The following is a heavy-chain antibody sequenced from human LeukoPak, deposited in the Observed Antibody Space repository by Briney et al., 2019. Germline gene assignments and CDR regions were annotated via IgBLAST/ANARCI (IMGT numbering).Heavy chain of an antibody. Sequence: SETLSLTCAVYGGSFSGYYWSWIRQHPGKGLEWIGYIYYSGSTYYNPSLKSRVTISVDTSKNQFSLKLSSVTAADTAVYYCELLDDAFDIWGQGTMVTVSS. CDR1: GGSFSGYY. CDR2: IYYSGST. V-gene: IGHV4-31*11. CDR3: ELLDDAFDI. J-gene: IGHJ3*02. D-gene: IGHD3-3*01.